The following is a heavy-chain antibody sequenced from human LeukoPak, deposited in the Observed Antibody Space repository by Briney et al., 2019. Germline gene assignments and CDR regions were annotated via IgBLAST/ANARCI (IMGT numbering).Heavy chain of an antibody. Sequence: SETLSLTCTVSGGSISSSSYYWGWIRQPPGKGLEWIGSIYYSGSTYYNPSLKSRVTISVDTSKNQFSLKLSSVTAADTAVYCCARDYNSGWYSYWYFDLWGRGTLVTVSS. CDR3: ARDYNSGWYSYWYFDL. CDR1: GGSISSSSYY. V-gene: IGHV4-39*07. J-gene: IGHJ2*01. CDR2: IYYSGST. D-gene: IGHD6-19*01.